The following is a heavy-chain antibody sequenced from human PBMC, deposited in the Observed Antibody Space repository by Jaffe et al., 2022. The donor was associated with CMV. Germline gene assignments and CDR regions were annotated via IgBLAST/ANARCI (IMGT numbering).Heavy chain of an antibody. V-gene: IGHV4-39*01. CDR3: ARHERIYWYFDL. CDR1: GGSISSSSYY. Sequence: QLQLQESGPGLVKPSETLSLTCTVSGGSISSSSYYWGWIRQPPGKGLEWIGSIYYSGSTYYNPSLKSRVTISVDTSKNQFSLKLSSVTAADTAVYYCARHERIYWYFDLWGRGTLVTVSS. J-gene: IGHJ2*01. CDR2: IYYSGST.